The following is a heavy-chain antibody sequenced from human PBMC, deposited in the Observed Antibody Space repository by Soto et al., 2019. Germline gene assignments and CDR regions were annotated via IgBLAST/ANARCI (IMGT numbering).Heavy chain of an antibody. CDR3: AIGRGSSSALDYYYGMDV. Sequence: SETLSLTCAVSGGSIISNYWWAWIRQSPGEGLVWVGSIYYSWSTYYNPSLKSRVTISVDTSKNQFSLKLRSVTAADTAVYYCAIGRGSSSALDYYYGMDVWGQGTTVTVSS. CDR2: IYYSWST. CDR1: GGSIISNYW. V-gene: IGHV4-39*01. J-gene: IGHJ6*02. D-gene: IGHD6-6*01.